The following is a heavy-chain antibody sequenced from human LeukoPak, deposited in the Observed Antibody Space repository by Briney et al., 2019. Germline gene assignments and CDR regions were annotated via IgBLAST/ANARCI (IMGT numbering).Heavy chain of an antibody. D-gene: IGHD1-26*01. CDR1: GFTFSDYY. V-gene: IGHV3-11*04. J-gene: IGHJ4*02. CDR2: ISSSGSTI. Sequence: PGGSLRLSCAASGFTFSDYYMSWIRQAPGKGLEWVSYISSSGSTIYYADSVKGRFTISRDNSKNTLYLQMSSLRPEDTAVYYCAKDLGSWSYSLDYWGQGTLVTVSS. CDR3: AKDLGSWSYSLDY.